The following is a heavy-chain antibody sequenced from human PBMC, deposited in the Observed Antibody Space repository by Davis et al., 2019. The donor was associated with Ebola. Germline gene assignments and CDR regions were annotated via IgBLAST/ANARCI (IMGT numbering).Heavy chain of an antibody. D-gene: IGHD4-11*01. CDR3: VKWTTVTNCFDY. CDR2: ISSNGGST. V-gene: IGHV3-64D*08. Sequence: GESLKISCSASGFTFSSYATHWVRQAPGKGLEYASAISSNGGSTYYADSVKGRFTISRDNSKNTLYLQMSSLRAEDTAVYYCVKWTTVTNCFDYWGQGTLVTVSS. J-gene: IGHJ4*02. CDR1: GFTFSSYA.